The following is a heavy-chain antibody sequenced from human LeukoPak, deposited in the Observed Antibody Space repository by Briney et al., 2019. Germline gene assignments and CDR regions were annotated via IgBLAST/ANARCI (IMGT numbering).Heavy chain of an antibody. CDR2: INPNSGGT. CDR1: GYTFTGYY. D-gene: IGHD3-10*02. Sequence: GASVKVSCKASGYTFTGYYMHWVRQAPGQGLEWMGWINPNSGGTNYAQQFQGRVTMTRDTSISTAYMELSRLRSDDTAVYYCARGRKPFSGTAIYSGNWFDPWGQGTLVTVSS. J-gene: IGHJ5*02. CDR3: ARGRKPFSGTAIYSGNWFDP. V-gene: IGHV1-2*02.